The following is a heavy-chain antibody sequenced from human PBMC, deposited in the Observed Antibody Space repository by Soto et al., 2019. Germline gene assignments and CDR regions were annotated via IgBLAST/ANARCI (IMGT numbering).Heavy chain of an antibody. V-gene: IGHV3-30-3*01. Sequence: QVQLVESGGGVVQPGRSLRLSCAASGFTFSSYAMHWVRQAPGKGLEWVALISYDGIVKYYADSVKGRFTISRDNSNNTLYLQMNSLRPEDTALHYCARGHRRTTRGGDAFDIWGQGTMVTVSS. J-gene: IGHJ3*02. CDR3: ARGHRRTTRGGDAFDI. CDR2: ISYDGIVK. D-gene: IGHD4-4*01. CDR1: GFTFSSYA.